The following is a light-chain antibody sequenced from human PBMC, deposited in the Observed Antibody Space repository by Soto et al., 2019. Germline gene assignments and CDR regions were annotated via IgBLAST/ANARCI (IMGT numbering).Light chain of an antibody. CDR2: KAS. V-gene: IGKV1-5*03. CDR1: QSISNW. J-gene: IGKJ1*01. Sequence: TQSPSTLSASVGEGVTITCRASQSISNWLAWYQQKQGKAPKLLIFKASNLESGVPSRFSGRGSGTDFTLTISSLQPDDFATYYCQQYHSYPVTFGQGTKVEV. CDR3: QQYHSYPVT.